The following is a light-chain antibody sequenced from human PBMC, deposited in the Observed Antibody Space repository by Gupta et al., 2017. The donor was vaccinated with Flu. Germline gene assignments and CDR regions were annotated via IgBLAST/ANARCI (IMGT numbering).Light chain of an antibody. CDR2: EVS. CDR3: SSYTSSSTLV. J-gene: IGLJ3*02. V-gene: IGLV2-14*01. CDR1: SSDVGGYNY. Sequence: QSALTQPAALSGSPGQSITLSCTGTSSDVGGYNYVSWYQQHPGKAPKLMIYEVSNRPSGVSNRFSGSKSGNTASLTISGLQAEDEADYYCSSYTSSSTLVFGGGTKLTVL.